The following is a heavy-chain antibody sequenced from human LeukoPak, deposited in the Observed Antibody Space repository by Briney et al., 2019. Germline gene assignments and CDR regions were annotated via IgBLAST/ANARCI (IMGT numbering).Heavy chain of an antibody. CDR2: IWYDGSNK. CDR3: ARDYPDWYFDL. CDR1: GFSFSSYG. V-gene: IGHV3-33*01. J-gene: IGHJ2*01. Sequence: PGGSLRLSCAASGFSFSSYGMHWVRQAPGKGLEWVAVIWYDGSNKYYADSVKGRFTISRDNSKNTLYLQMNSLRAEDTAVYYCARDYPDWYFDLWGRGTLVTVSS.